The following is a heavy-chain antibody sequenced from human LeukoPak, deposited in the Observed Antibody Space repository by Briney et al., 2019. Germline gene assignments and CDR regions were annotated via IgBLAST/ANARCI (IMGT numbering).Heavy chain of an antibody. Sequence: ASVKVSCKVSGYTLTELSMHWVRQAPGKGLEWVGGFDPEDGETIYAQKFQGRVTMTEDTSTDTAYMELSSLRSEDTAVYYCATDQKTPYRHRPGAAYDYWGQGTLVTVSS. CDR3: ATDQKTPYRHRPGAAYDY. J-gene: IGHJ4*02. CDR2: FDPEDGET. CDR1: GYTLTELS. D-gene: IGHD2-15*01. V-gene: IGHV1-24*01.